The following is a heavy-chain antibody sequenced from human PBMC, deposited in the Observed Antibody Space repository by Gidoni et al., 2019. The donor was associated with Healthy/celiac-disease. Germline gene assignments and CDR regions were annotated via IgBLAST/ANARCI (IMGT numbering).Heavy chain of an antibody. D-gene: IGHD3-10*01. CDR3: ARDLVRGVTPDY. V-gene: IGHV3-74*01. CDR2: INSDGSST. Sequence: LVWVSRINSDGSSTSYADSVKGRFTISRDNAKNTLYLQMNSLRAEDTAVYYCARDLVRGVTPDYWGQGTLVTVSS. J-gene: IGHJ4*02.